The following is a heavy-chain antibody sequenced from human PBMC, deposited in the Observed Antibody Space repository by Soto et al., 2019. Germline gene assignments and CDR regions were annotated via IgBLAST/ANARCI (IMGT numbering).Heavy chain of an antibody. Sequence: GGYLRLSCSACGFPVRHACMRCVRQDPGKGLEWVGRIKSKTDGGTTDFAAPVKGIFTISRDDSKNTLYLQMNSLKTEDTAVYYFTTDSPPHSSSCSFDFWVQGNLVTVSS. D-gene: IGHD6-13*01. CDR1: GFPVRHAC. CDR3: TTDSPPHSSSCSFDF. V-gene: IGHV3-15*01. CDR2: IKSKTDGGTT. J-gene: IGHJ4*02.